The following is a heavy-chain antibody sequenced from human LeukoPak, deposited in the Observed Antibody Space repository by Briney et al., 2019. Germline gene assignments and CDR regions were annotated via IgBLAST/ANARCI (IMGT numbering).Heavy chain of an antibody. Sequence: SVKVSCKASGGTFSSYAISWVRQAPGQGLEWMGGIIPIFGTANYAQKFQGRVTITTDESTGTAYMELSSLRSEDTAVYYCARGSIFGVGYYYYYMDVWGKGTTVTVSS. J-gene: IGHJ6*03. V-gene: IGHV1-69*05. CDR2: IIPIFGTA. CDR1: GGTFSSYA. D-gene: IGHD3-3*01. CDR3: ARGSIFGVGYYYYYMDV.